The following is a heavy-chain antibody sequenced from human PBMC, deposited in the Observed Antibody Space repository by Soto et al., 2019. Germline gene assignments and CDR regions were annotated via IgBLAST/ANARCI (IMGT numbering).Heavy chain of an antibody. J-gene: IGHJ5*02. D-gene: IGHD4-17*01. CDR1: GYTFTSYD. CDR3: AGGATVTTANGFDP. CDR2: MNPNSGNT. Sequence: GASVKVSCKASGYTFTSYDINWVRQATGQGLEWMGWMNPNSGNTGYAQKFQGRVTMTRNTSISTAYMELSSLRSEDTAVYYCAGGATVTTANGFDPWGQGTLVTVSS. V-gene: IGHV1-8*01.